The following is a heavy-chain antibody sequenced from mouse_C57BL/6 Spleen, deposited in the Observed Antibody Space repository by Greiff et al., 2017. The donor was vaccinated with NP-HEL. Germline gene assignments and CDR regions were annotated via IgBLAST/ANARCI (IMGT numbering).Heavy chain of an antibody. CDR3: ARWDGTRVNYAMDY. CDR1: GYTFTDYY. D-gene: IGHD4-1*01. J-gene: IGHJ4*01. CDR2: INPNNGGT. Sequence: EVQLQQSGPELVKPGASVKISCKASGYTFTDYYMNWVKQSHGKSLEWIGDINPNNGGTSYNQKFKGKATLTVDKSSSTAYMELRSLTSEDSAVYYCARWDGTRVNYAMDYWGQGTSVTVSP. V-gene: IGHV1-26*01.